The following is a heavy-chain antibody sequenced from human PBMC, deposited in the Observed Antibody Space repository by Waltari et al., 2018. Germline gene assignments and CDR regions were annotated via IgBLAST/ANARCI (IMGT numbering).Heavy chain of an antibody. V-gene: IGHV1-24*01. CDR3: ATLTPQYSSSWYWFDP. J-gene: IGHJ5*02. D-gene: IGHD6-13*01. CDR1: GYTLTELS. CDR2: FDPEDGET. Sequence: QVQLVQSGAEVKKPGASVKVSCKVSGYTLTELSMHWVRQAPGKGLEWMGVFDPEDGETIYAQKFQGRVTMTEDTSTDTAYMELSSLRSEDTAVYYCATLTPQYSSSWYWFDPWGQGTLVTVSS.